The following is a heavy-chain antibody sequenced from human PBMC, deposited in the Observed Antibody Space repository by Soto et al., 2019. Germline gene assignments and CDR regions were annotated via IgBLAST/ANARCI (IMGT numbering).Heavy chain of an antibody. D-gene: IGHD2-15*01. V-gene: IGHV3-33*01. Sequence: PGGSLRLSCAASGFTFSSYGMHWVRQAPGKGLEWVAVIWYDGSNKYYADSVKGRFTISRDNSKNTLYLQMNSLRAEDTAVYYCARGLVVAATIIHYYYGMDVWGQGTTVTVS. CDR3: ARGLVVAATIIHYYYGMDV. J-gene: IGHJ6*02. CDR2: IWYDGSNK. CDR1: GFTFSSYG.